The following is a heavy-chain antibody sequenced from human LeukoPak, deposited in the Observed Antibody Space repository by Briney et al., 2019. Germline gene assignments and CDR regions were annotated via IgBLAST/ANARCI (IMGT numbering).Heavy chain of an antibody. CDR1: GYTFTGYY. J-gene: IGHJ4*02. CDR2: INPNSGGT. V-gene: IGHV1-2*02. D-gene: IGHD6-19*01. CDR3: ARDGWGPRGRWLHFDY. Sequence: ASVTVSCKASGYTFTGYYMHWVRQAPGQGLEGMGWINPNSGGTNYAQKFQGRVTMTRDTSISTAYMELSRLRSDDTAVYYCARDGWGPRGRWLHFDYWGQGTLVTVSS.